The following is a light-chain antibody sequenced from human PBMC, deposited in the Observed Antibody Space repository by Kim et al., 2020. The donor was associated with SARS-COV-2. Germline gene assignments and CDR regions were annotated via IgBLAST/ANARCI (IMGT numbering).Light chain of an antibody. CDR1: QDIGDR. J-gene: IGKJ4*01. CDR3: QQYDNLPLT. Sequence: DIQMTQSPSSLSASVGDRVTITCQATQDIGDRLNWYQQKPGKAPKLLIYDASNLETGVPSRFSGSGSGTDFTFTISSLQPEDIATYYCQQYDNLPLTFGGGTKVDIK. V-gene: IGKV1-33*01. CDR2: DAS.